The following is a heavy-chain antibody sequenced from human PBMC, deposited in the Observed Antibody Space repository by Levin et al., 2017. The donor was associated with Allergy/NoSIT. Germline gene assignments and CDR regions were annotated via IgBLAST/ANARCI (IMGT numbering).Heavy chain of an antibody. J-gene: IGHJ3*02. CDR1: GFTFSSYG. CDR2: IWYDGSNK. V-gene: IGHV3-33*01. Sequence: GESLKISCAASGFTFSSYGMHWVRQAPGKGLEWVAVIWYDGSNKYYADSVKGRFTISRDNSKNTLYLQMNSLRAEDTAVYYCARDQAVAGTSAFDIWGQGTMVTVSS. CDR3: ARDQAVAGTSAFDI. D-gene: IGHD6-19*01.